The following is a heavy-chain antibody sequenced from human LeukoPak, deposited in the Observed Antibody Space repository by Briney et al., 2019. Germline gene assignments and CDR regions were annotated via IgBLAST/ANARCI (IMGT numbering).Heavy chain of an antibody. CDR3: ARVGDGYSY. Sequence: GGSLRLSCAASGFTFDDYAMHWVRQAPGKGLEWVGRIRNKPSSYTTDYAASVKGRFTISRDDSKNSLYLQMNSLETEDTAVYFCARVGDGYSYWGQGTLVTVSS. CDR1: GFTFDDYA. J-gene: IGHJ4*02. D-gene: IGHD5-24*01. CDR2: IRNKPSSYTT. V-gene: IGHV3-72*01.